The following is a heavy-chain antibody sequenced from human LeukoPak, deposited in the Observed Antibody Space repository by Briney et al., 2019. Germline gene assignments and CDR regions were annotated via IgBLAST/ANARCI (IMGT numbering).Heavy chain of an antibody. Sequence: SVTVSCTASGGTFSSYAISWVRQAPGQGLEWMGGIIPIFGTANYAQKFQGRVTITADESTSTAYMELSSLRSEDTAVYYCASRGELSWAYYFDYWGQGTLVTVSS. CDR3: ASRGELSWAYYFDY. V-gene: IGHV1-69*13. CDR1: GGTFSSYA. J-gene: IGHJ4*02. D-gene: IGHD3-10*01. CDR2: IIPIFGTA.